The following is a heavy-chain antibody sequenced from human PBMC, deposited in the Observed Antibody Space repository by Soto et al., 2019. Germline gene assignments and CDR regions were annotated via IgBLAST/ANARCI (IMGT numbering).Heavy chain of an antibody. V-gene: IGHV3-20*04. CDR2: INWNGGST. J-gene: IGHJ4*02. D-gene: IGHD5-12*01. Sequence: EVQLVESGGGVVRPGGSLRLSCAASGFTFDDYGMSWVRQAPGKGLEWVSGINWNGGSTGYADSVKGRFTISRDNAKNSLYLQMNILRAEDTALYYWAAGYDEDPLGYFDYWGQGTLVTVSS. CDR3: AAGYDEDPLGYFDY. CDR1: GFTFDDYG.